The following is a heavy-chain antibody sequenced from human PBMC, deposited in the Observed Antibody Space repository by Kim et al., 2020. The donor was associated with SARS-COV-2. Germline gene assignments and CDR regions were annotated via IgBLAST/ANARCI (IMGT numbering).Heavy chain of an antibody. V-gene: IGHV1-18*04. CDR1: GYTFTSYG. Sequence: ASVKVSCKASGYTFTSYGISWVRQAPGQGLEWMGWISAYNGNTNYAQKLQGRVTMTTDTSTSTAYMELRSLRSDDTAVYYCARDFGGNVLLWFGELWVDAFDIWGQGTMVTVSS. CDR2: ISAYNGNT. D-gene: IGHD3-10*01. CDR3: ARDFGGNVLLWFGELWVDAFDI. J-gene: IGHJ3*02.